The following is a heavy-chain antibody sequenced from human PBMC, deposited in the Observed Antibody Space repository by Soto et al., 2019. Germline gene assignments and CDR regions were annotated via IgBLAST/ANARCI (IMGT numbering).Heavy chain of an antibody. Sequence: EVDLVESGGGLAQPGRSLRLSCVASGFTFDDHGMHWVRQIPGRGLEWVSGISWNSGSIGYAESVKGRFTISRDNAENSLFLQMNSLRAEDTAVYYCARDFPFYYGMDVWGQGTTVTVSS. CDR2: ISWNSGSI. CDR1: GFTFDDHG. D-gene: IGHD3-16*01. CDR3: ARDFPFYYGMDV. J-gene: IGHJ6*02. V-gene: IGHV3-9*01.